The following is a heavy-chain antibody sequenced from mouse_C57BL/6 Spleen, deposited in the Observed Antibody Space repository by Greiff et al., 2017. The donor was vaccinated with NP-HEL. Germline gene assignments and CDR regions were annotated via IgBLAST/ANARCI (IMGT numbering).Heavy chain of an antibody. V-gene: IGHV3-6*01. CDR2: ISYDGSN. J-gene: IGHJ2*01. D-gene: IGHD2-2*01. CDR1: GYSITSGYY. Sequence: EVQLQESGPGLVKPSQSLSLTCSVTGYSITSGYYWNWIRQFPGNKLEWMGYISYDGSNNYNPSLKNRISITRDTSKNQFFLKLNSVTTEDTATYYCAREGYPYYFDYWGQGTTLTVSS. CDR3: AREGYPYYFDY.